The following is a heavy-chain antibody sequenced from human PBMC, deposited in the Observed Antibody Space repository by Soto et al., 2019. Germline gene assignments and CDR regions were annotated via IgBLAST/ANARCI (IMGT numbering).Heavy chain of an antibody. CDR2: IYCSGST. CDR1: GGSISSYY. V-gene: IGHV4-59*08. D-gene: IGHD2-2*01. Sequence: SETLSLTCTVSGGSISSYYWSWIRQPPGKGLEWIGYIYCSGSTNYNPSLKSRVTISVDTSKNQFSLKLSSVTAADTAVYYCASASGGVVVPSDFDYWGQGTLVTVSS. CDR3: ASASGGVVVPSDFDY. J-gene: IGHJ4*02.